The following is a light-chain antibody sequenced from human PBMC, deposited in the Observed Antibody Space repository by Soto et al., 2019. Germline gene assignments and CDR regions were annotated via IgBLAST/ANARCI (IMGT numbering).Light chain of an antibody. V-gene: IGLV2-8*01. Sequence: QSALTQPPSASGSLGQSVTISCTGTSSDGGGYNYVSWYQQHPGKAPKLMIYDVSQRPSGVPDRFSGSKSGNTASLTVSGLQAEDEADYYCSSYAGSNNLVFGTGTKVTVL. J-gene: IGLJ1*01. CDR1: SSDGGGYNY. CDR2: DVS. CDR3: SSYAGSNNLV.